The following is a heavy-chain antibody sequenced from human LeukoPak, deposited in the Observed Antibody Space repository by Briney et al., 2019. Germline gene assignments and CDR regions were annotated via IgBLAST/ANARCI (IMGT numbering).Heavy chain of an antibody. CDR2: ISSSSSTI. D-gene: IGHD2-2*01. Sequence: GGSLRLSCAASGFTFSSYSMNWVRQAPGKGLEWISYISSSSSTIYYADSVKGRFTISRDNAKNSLYLQMNSLRAEDTAVYYCARGGVPAAIPSYYYMDVWGKGTTVTVSS. CDR1: GFTFSSYS. V-gene: IGHV3-48*01. J-gene: IGHJ6*03. CDR3: ARGGVPAAIPSYYYMDV.